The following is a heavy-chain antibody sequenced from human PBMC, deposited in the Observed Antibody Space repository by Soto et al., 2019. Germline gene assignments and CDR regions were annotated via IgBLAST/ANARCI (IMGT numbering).Heavy chain of an antibody. V-gene: IGHV1-69*01. D-gene: IGHD3-10*01. J-gene: IGHJ6*02. Sequence: QVQLVQSGAEVKKPGSSVKVSCKASGGTFSSYAISWVRQAPGQGLEWMGGIIPIFGTANYAQKFQGRVTITADESTSTAYMELSSLRSEDTAVYYCARPYGSGSHNYYYGMDVWGQGTTVTVSS. CDR1: GGTFSSYA. CDR3: ARPYGSGSHNYYYGMDV. CDR2: IIPIFGTA.